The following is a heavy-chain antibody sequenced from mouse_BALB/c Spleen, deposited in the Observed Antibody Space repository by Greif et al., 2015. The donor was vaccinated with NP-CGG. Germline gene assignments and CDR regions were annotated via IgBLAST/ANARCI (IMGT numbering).Heavy chain of an antibody. J-gene: IGHJ4*01. V-gene: IGHV5-12*02. D-gene: IGHD2-4*01. CDR3: ARTPHYDYYVLYAMDY. CDR2: ISNGGGST. Sequence: EVKLVESGGGLVQPGGSLKLSCATSGFTFSDYYMYWVRQTPEKRLEWVAYISNGGGSTYYPDTVKGRFTISRDNAKNPLYLQMSRLKSEDTAMYFCARTPHYDYYVLYAMDYWGQGTLVTVPS. CDR1: GFTFSDYY.